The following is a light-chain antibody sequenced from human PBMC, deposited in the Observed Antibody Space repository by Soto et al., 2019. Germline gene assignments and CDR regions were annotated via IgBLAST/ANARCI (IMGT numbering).Light chain of an antibody. V-gene: IGKV3-15*01. Sequence: EIVMTQSPVTLSVSPGERATLSCRASQSVSSDLAWYQQKPGQAPRLLIYGASTRATGIPARFSGSGSGTDFTLTISSLQSEDFAVYYCQHYNNCPFTFGPGTKVDIK. CDR1: QSVSSD. CDR2: GAS. J-gene: IGKJ3*01. CDR3: QHYNNCPFT.